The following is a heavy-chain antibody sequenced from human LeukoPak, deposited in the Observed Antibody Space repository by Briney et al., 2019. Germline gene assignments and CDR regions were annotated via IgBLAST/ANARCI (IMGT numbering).Heavy chain of an antibody. CDR1: GFTFSSYW. Sequence: GGSLRLSCAASGFTFSSYWMHWVRQAPGKGLVWVSRINTDGSSTSYADSVKGRFTISRDNSKNTLYLQMNSLRAEDTAVYYCAKRRYGDYRIWSIFDYWGQGTLVTVSS. CDR3: AKRRYGDYRIWSIFDY. V-gene: IGHV3-74*01. D-gene: IGHD4-17*01. CDR2: INTDGSST. J-gene: IGHJ4*02.